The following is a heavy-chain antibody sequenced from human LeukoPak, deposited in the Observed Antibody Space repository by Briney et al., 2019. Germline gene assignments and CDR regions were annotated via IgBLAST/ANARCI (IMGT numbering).Heavy chain of an antibody. CDR2: ISGYNGNT. Sequence: ASVKVSCKASGYTFTSYGINWVRQAPGQWLEWMGWISGYNGNTIYAENVQGRVTMTTDTSTSTAYIELGSLRSDDTAVFYSARCSRFDWLLYFDSWGQGTLVTVSS. V-gene: IGHV1-18*01. CDR3: ARCSRFDWLLYFDS. J-gene: IGHJ4*02. D-gene: IGHD3-9*01. CDR1: GYTFTSYG.